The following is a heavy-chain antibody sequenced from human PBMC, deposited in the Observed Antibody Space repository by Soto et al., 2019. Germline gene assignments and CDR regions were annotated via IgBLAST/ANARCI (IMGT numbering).Heavy chain of an antibody. V-gene: IGHV4-39*01. CDR1: GGSISRSSSY. CDR3: ARHLPYDFWSGYLPYYYYGMDV. Sequence: PSGTLSLTCPVSGGSISRSSSYRGWIRPPPGEGLEWVGRIYYSGSTYYNPSLKRRVTLSVDTTMNQFSLKLSSVTAADTAVYYCARHLPYDFWSGYLPYYYYGMDVWCQGTTVTVSS. CDR2: IYYSGST. J-gene: IGHJ6*02. D-gene: IGHD3-3*01.